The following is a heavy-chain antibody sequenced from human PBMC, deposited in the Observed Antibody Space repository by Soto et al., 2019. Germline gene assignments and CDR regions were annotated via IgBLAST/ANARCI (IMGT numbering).Heavy chain of an antibody. D-gene: IGHD2-21*02. CDR1: GFTFSSYS. Sequence: LRLSCAASGFTFSSYSMTWVRQAPGKRPEWVSSISGSGASSYYAESVKGRFTISRDSSKSSLYLQMNSLRAEDTAVYYCAKALLVTLIPGYWGQGTLVTVSS. J-gene: IGHJ4*02. CDR2: ISGSGASS. V-gene: IGHV3-23*01. CDR3: AKALLVTLIPGY.